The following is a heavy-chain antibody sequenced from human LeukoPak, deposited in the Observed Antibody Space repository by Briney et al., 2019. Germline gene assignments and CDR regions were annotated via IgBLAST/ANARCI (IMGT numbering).Heavy chain of an antibody. D-gene: IGHD7-27*01. CDR1: GFTFSSYE. V-gene: IGHV3-48*03. CDR3: ATLKLGHGPFDI. CDR2: ISSTSSNV. J-gene: IGHJ3*02. Sequence: GGSLRLSCAASGFTFSSYEMNWVRQAPGKGLEWVSSISSTSSNVYYADSVQGRFSISRDNAKNSLYLQMSGLRVEDTAVYYCATLKLGHGPFDIWGQGTMVTVSS.